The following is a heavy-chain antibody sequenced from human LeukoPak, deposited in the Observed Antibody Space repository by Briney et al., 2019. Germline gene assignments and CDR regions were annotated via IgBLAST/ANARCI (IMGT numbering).Heavy chain of an antibody. D-gene: IGHD3-10*01. V-gene: IGHV3-23*01. CDR3: ARDGQNGSPYATDV. Sequence: GGSLRLSCAASGFTFSSYAMNWVRQAPGKGLEWVSAICSNDNNTYYANSVKGRFTISRDNSKNTLSLQLNSLRVEDTAVYYCARDGQNGSPYATDVWGQGTTVTVSS. J-gene: IGHJ6*02. CDR2: ICSNDNNT. CDR1: GFTFSSYA.